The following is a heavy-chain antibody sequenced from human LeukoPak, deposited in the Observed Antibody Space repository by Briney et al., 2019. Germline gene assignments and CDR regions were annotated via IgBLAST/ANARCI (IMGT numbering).Heavy chain of an antibody. J-gene: IGHJ4*02. D-gene: IGHD5-24*01. CDR1: GFTFSSYS. Sequence: PGGSLRLSCAASGFTFSSYSMNWVRQAPGKGLEWVSSISSSSSYIYYADSVKGRFTISRDNAKNSLYLQMNSLRAEDTAVYYCARNGARWLQSRQFLDYWGQGTLVTVSS. CDR2: ISSSSSYI. V-gene: IGHV3-21*01. CDR3: ARNGARWLQSRQFLDY.